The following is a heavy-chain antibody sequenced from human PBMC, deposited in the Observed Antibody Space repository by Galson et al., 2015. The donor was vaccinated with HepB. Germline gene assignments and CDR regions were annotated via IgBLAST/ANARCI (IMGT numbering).Heavy chain of an antibody. V-gene: IGHV1-46*01. CDR3: AIESPNTLYFDY. J-gene: IGHJ4*02. CDR2: IYPKSGGT. D-gene: IGHD3-16*01. Sequence: SVKVSCKASGYSFINYYIHWVRQAPGQGLEYMGIIYPKSGGTTYGRKFQGRIIMTTDTPTSTVYMELSSLTSEDTAVYYCAIESPNTLYFDYWGLGTLVTVSS. CDR1: GYSFINYY.